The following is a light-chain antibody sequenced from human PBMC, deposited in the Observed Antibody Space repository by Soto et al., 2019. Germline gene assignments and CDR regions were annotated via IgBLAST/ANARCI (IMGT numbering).Light chain of an antibody. Sequence: IVMTQSPATLSVSPGERATLSCRASRSVSSNLAWYQQKPGQAPRLLIYGASTRATGIPARFSGSGSGTEFTLTISSLQSEDFAVYYCQQYNNWWTFGQGTKVEIK. CDR1: RSVSSN. CDR2: GAS. V-gene: IGKV3-15*01. CDR3: QQYNNWWT. J-gene: IGKJ1*01.